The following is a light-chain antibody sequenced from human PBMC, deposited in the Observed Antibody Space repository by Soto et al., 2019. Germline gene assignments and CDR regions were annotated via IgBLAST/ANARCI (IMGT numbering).Light chain of an antibody. J-gene: IGLJ1*01. V-gene: IGLV2-14*01. CDR1: SGDIGSYNR. Sequence: QSALTQPASVSGSPGQSITISCTGTSGDIGSYNRVSWYQQHPGKAPKLIIYEVTNRPSGVSNRFSGSKSGNTASLTISGLQDEDEAEYYCSSYKNSNTRACVFGTGTKLTVL. CDR3: SSYKNSNTRACV. CDR2: EVT.